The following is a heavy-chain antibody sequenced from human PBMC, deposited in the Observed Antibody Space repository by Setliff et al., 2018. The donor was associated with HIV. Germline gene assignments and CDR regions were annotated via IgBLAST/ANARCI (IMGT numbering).Heavy chain of an antibody. CDR1: GGSFSGYY. V-gene: IGHV4-34*01. J-gene: IGHJ4*02. CDR2: IYHTGST. Sequence: SETLSLTCAVYGGSFSGYYWGWIRQPPGNGLEWIGSIYHTGSTYYKPSLKNRVTISVDTSKNQFSLRLMSVAAGDTAVYYCARSIVPVASGYYYFEYWGQGTLVTVSS. CDR3: ARSIVPVASGYYYFEY. D-gene: IGHD3-3*01.